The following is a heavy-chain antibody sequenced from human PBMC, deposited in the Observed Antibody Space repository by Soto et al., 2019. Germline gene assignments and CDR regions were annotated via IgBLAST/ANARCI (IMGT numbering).Heavy chain of an antibody. J-gene: IGHJ2*01. CDR2: IGTAGDT. D-gene: IGHD6-19*01. Sequence: EVQLVESGGGLVQPGGSLRLSCAASGFTFSSYDMHWVRQATGQGLEWVSAIGTAGDTYYPGSVKGRFAISRENAKNSLYLQMNSLRAGDTAVYYCARGGVAGTWYFDLWGRGTLVTVSS. CDR1: GFTFSSYD. CDR3: ARGGVAGTWYFDL. V-gene: IGHV3-13*04.